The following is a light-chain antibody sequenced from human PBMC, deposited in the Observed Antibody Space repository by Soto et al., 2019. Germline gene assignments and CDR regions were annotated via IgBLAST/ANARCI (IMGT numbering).Light chain of an antibody. CDR2: GNT. CDR3: QSYDTSLSSMV. V-gene: IGLV1-40*01. Sequence: QSVLTQPPSVSGAPGQRVTISCTGSSSNIGAGYDVHWYQQLPGTAPKPLIFGNTNRPSGVPDRFSGSKSGTSASLAIAGLQAEDEADYHCQSYDTSLSSMVFGGGTKVTVL. J-gene: IGLJ2*01. CDR1: SSNIGAGYD.